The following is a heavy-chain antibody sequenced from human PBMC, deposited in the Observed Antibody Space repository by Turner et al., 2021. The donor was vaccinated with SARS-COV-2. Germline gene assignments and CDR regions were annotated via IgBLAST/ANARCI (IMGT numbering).Heavy chain of an antibody. V-gene: IGHV1-18*04. CDR1: GYTFTGYG. CDR2: FSPFIDYP. Sequence: VHLEQSGAEVKKPEATVKLSCQASGYTFTGYGISWLRQAAGQGLEWMGCFSPFIDYPPSAPMLKYRVTMSPDPSTTTAYIELMNLRSDDTALYYCASWTRVRATEGIDYWGQGTLVTVSS. J-gene: IGHJ4*02. D-gene: IGHD1-26*01. CDR3: ASWTRVRATEGIDY.